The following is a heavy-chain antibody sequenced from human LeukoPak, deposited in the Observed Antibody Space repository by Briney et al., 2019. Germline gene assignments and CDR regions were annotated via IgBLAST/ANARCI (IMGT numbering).Heavy chain of an antibody. CDR2: ISGSGGST. CDR3: AKSPPLTNWFDP. V-gene: IGHV3-23*01. CDR1: GFTFSSYA. Sequence: GGSLRLSCAASGFTFSSYAMSWVRQALGKGLEWVSAISGSGGSTYYADSVKGRFTISRDNSENTLYLQMNSLRAEDTAVYYCAKSPPLTNWFDPWGQGTLVTVSS. J-gene: IGHJ5*02.